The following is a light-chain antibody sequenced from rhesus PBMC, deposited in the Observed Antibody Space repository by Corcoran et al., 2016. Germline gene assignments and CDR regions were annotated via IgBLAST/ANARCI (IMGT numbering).Light chain of an antibody. V-gene: IGKV1-74*01. CDR3: QHSFGTPWT. CDR1: ENVNSY. Sequence: DIQMTQSPSSLSASVGDRVTISCRASENVNSYLYWYQQKLGNAPKLLIYAASTLQSGVPSRFSGSGSWTADTFTISSLQAEDVATYYCQHSFGTPWTFGQGTKVEIK. CDR2: AAS. J-gene: IGKJ1*01.